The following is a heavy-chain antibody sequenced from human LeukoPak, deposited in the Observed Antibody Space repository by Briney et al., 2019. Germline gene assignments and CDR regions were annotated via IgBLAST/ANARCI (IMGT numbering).Heavy chain of an antibody. J-gene: IGHJ4*02. CDR3: AIGSGHYDYIWGSYRYAKFDY. Sequence: SETLSLTCAVYGGSFSGYYWSWIRQPPGKGLEWIGEINHSGSTNHNPSLKSRVTISVDTSKNQFSLKLSSVTAADTAVYYCAIGSGHYDYIWGSYRYAKFDYWGQGTLVTVSS. D-gene: IGHD3-16*02. CDR1: GGSFSGYY. V-gene: IGHV4-34*01. CDR2: INHSGST.